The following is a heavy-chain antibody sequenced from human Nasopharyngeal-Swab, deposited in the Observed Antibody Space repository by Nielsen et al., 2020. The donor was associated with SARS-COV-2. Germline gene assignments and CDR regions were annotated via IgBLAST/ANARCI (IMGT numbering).Heavy chain of an antibody. V-gene: IGHV3-21*01. Sequence: GESLKISCAGSGFTFNSYSMIWVRQVPGEGLEWVSSISGSGSYVYYADSVKGRFTISKDSAKNSLHLQMNSLRAGDTAVYFCARIAGRGSIYYYYMDVWGTGTTVTVSS. D-gene: IGHD1-26*01. CDR1: GFTFNSYS. CDR3: ARIAGRGSIYYYYMDV. J-gene: IGHJ6*03. CDR2: ISGSGSYV.